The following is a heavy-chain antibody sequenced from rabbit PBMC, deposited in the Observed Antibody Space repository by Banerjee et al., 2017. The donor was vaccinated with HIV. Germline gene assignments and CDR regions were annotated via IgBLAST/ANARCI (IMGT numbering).Heavy chain of an antibody. CDR1: GFSFSSSYY. Sequence: QEQLVESGGGLVQPEGSLTLTCTASGFSFSSSYYMCWVRQAPGKGLELIACIYAGGSDITHYASWVNGRFTISRSTSLNTVTLQMTSLTAADTATYFCARDYVDYGGAGVTFDLWGPGTLVTVS. CDR2: IYAGGSDIT. CDR3: ARDYVDYGGAGVTFDL. V-gene: IGHV1S45*01. J-gene: IGHJ4*01. D-gene: IGHD2-1*01.